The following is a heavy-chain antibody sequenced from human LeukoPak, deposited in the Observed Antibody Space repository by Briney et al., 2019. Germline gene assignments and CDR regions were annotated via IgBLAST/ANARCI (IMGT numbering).Heavy chain of an antibody. Sequence: ASVTVSCKASGYTFTSYDINWVRQATGQGLEWMGWMNPNSGNTGYAQKFQGRVTITRNTSISTAYMELSSLRSEDTAVYYCARAGWWELPRSAFDIWGQGTMVTVSS. CDR2: MNPNSGNT. D-gene: IGHD1-26*01. J-gene: IGHJ3*02. CDR3: ARAGWWELPRSAFDI. CDR1: GYTFTSYD. V-gene: IGHV1-8*03.